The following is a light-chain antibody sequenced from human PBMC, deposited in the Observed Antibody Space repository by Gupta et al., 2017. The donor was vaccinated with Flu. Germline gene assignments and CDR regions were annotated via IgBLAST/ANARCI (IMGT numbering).Light chain of an antibody. V-gene: IGKV1-39*01. CDR3: QQSFSTLVT. J-gene: IGKJ2*01. CDR1: QRISTY. CDR2: AAS. Sequence: PSSLSASVGDRVTITCRASQRISTYLNWYQQKPGKAPTLLIHAASSLQSGVPSRFAGGGFGTQFTLNISSLQPEDFASYYSQQSFSTLVTFGQGTKLEI.